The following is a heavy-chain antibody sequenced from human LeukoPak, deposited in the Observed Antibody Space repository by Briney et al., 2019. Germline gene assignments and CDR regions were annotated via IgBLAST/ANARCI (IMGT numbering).Heavy chain of an antibody. V-gene: IGHV3-30*02. CDR2: IRYDGSNK. D-gene: IGHD6-19*01. Sequence: GGSLRLSCAASGSTFSSYGMHWVRQAPGKGLEWVAFIRYDGSNKYYADSVKGRFTISRDNSKNTLYLQMNSLRAEDTAVYYCAKGLFEYSSGWYYFDYWGQGTPVTVSS. CDR3: AKGLFEYSSGWYYFDY. J-gene: IGHJ4*02. CDR1: GSTFSSYG.